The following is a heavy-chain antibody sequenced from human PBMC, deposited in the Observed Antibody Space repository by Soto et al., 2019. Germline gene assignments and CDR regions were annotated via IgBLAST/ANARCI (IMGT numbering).Heavy chain of an antibody. CDR1: GYTFTSYD. CDR2: INAGNGNT. D-gene: IGHD1-20*01. CDR3: ARDKITGILDY. V-gene: IGHV1-3*05. J-gene: IGHJ4*02. Sequence: QVQLVQSGAEEKKPGASVKVSCKASGYTFTSYDMHWVRQAPGQRLEWMGWINAGNGNTKYSQKFQGRVTITRDTAASTAYMKLSSVRSEDTAVYDSARDKITGILDYWRQGTLVTVSS.